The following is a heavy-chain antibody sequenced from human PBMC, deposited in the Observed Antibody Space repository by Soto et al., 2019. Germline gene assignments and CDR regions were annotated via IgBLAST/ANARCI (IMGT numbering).Heavy chain of an antibody. J-gene: IGHJ6*03. CDR1: GYTFTSYY. Sequence: ASVKVSCKASGYTFTSYYMHWVRQAPGQGLEWMGIINPSGGSTSYAQKFQGRVTMTRDTSTSTVYMELSSLRSEDTAVYYCARDLVDTAMVLGKEDYYYYMDVWGKGTTVTVSS. CDR2: INPSGGST. D-gene: IGHD5-18*01. CDR3: ARDLVDTAMVLGKEDYYYYMDV. V-gene: IGHV1-46*01.